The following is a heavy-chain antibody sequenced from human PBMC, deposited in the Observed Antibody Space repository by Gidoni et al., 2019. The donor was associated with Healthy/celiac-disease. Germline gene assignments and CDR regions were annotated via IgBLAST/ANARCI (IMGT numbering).Heavy chain of an antibody. CDR2: IIPIFGTA. Sequence: QVQLVQSGAEVKKPGSSVKVSCKASGGTFSSYAISLVRQAPGQGLEWMGGIIPIFGTANYAQKFQGRVTITADESTSTAYMELSSLRSEDTAVYYCARGGTYYYGSGSYLGVDYWGQGTLVTVSS. CDR1: GGTFSSYA. J-gene: IGHJ4*02. V-gene: IGHV1-69*01. D-gene: IGHD3-10*01. CDR3: ARGGTYYYGSGSYLGVDY.